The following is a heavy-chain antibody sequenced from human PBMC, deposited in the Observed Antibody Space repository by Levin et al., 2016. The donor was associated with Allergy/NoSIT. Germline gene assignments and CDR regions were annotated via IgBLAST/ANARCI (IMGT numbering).Heavy chain of an antibody. D-gene: IGHD2-2*01. Sequence: WIRQPPGKGLEWVAVISYDGSNKYYADSVKGRFTISRDNSKNTLYLQMNSLRAEDTAVYYCARERPAFIRSTRTYYYYYGMDVWGQGTTVTVSS. J-gene: IGHJ6*02. CDR3: ARERPAFIRSTRTYYYYYGMDV. V-gene: IGHV3-30*04. CDR2: ISYDGSNK.